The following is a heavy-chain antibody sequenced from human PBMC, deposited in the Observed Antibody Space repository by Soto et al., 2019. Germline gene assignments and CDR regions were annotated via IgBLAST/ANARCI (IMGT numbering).Heavy chain of an antibody. D-gene: IGHD6-13*01. J-gene: IGHJ4*02. Sequence: GESLKISCQCSGYTFSNFWIGWVRQLPGQGLERMGIIYPGDHETRYSPSFLGKVTISAEKSINTAYLQWSSLEASDSAFYFCARSPRSSPYFDFWGQGALVTGS. CDR1: GYTFSNFW. CDR2: IYPGDHET. CDR3: ARSPRSSPYFDF. V-gene: IGHV5-51*01.